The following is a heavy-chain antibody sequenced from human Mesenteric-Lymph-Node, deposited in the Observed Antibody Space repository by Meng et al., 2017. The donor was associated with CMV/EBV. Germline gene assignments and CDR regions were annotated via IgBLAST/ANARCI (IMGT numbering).Heavy chain of an antibody. CDR2: INPNSAGT. J-gene: IGHJ6*02. Sequence: ASVKVSCKASGYTFAAYYMHWVRQAPGQGLEWMGWINPNSAGTTYAQNFQGRVTMTRDTSISTAYMELSRLRSDDTAVYYCARVGYCSSTSCYTGMDVWGQGTTVTVSS. CDR1: GYTFAAYY. V-gene: IGHV1-2*02. CDR3: ARVGYCSSTSCYTGMDV. D-gene: IGHD2-2*02.